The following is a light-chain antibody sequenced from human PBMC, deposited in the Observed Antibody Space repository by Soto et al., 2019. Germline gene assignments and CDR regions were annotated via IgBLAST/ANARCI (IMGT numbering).Light chain of an antibody. CDR3: QKYNSASLT. CDR1: QDIRDY. V-gene: IGKV1-27*01. J-gene: IGKJ4*01. CDR2: SAS. Sequence: DIQMTQSPSSLSASVGDRVTITCRASQDIRDYLAWYQQRPGKVPYLLIYSASILRSGVPSRFSGSGSGTDFTLTIGSLQPDDVATYYCQKYNSASLTFGGGTKVEI.